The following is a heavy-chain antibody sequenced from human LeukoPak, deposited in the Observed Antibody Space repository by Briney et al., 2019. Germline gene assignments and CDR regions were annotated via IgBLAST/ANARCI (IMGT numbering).Heavy chain of an antibody. CDR2: ISGSGDGT. D-gene: IGHD6-6*01. V-gene: IGHV3-23*01. CDR3: ARTGSSSSSRFFDP. CDR1: GFTFSSYA. J-gene: IGHJ5*02. Sequence: GGSLRLSCAASGFTFSSYAMSWVRQPPGKGLEWVSAISGSGDGTYYADSVKGRFIISRDNSKNTLYLEMNSLRAEDTAVYYCARTGSSSSSRFFDPWGQGTLVTVSS.